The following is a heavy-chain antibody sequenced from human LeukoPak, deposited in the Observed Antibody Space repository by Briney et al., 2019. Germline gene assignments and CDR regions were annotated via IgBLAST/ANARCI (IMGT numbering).Heavy chain of an antibody. CDR1: GFPFSSYT. J-gene: IGHJ4*02. Sequence: GGSLRLSCAASGFPFSSYTMHWVRQAPGKGLEWVSSISRSSTDIYYAYSVKGRFTISRDNAKNSLYLQMNSLRAEDTGLHYCVREIKIMGFRAFDYWGQGTPVTVSS. V-gene: IGHV3-21*01. CDR3: VREIKIMGFRAFDY. CDR2: ISRSSTDI. D-gene: IGHD3-10*01.